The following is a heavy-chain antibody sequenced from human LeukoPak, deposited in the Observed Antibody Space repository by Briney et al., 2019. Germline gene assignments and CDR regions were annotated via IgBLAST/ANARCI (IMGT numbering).Heavy chain of an antibody. CDR1: GGSISTSYW. CDR3: AREDLYSSSSGLYYYYYMGV. Sequence: SETLSLTCGVSGGSISTSYWWSRVRQPPGKGLEWIGYIYYSGSTNYNPSLKSRVTISVDTSKNQFSLKLSSVTAADTAVYYCAREDLYSSSSGLYYYYYMGVWGKGTTVTVSS. CDR2: IYYSGST. D-gene: IGHD6-6*01. V-gene: IGHV4-4*02. J-gene: IGHJ6*03.